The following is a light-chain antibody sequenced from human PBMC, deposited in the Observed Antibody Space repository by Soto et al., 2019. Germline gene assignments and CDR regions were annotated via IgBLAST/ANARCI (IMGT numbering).Light chain of an antibody. Sequence: EIVLTQSPGTLSLSPGERATLSCRASQSFSSDHLAWYQQKPGQAPRLLIFDASNRATGIPDRFSGSGSGTDFTLTISRLEPEDSAVFYCQQYGSSPITFGQGTRLEIK. CDR1: QSFSSDH. J-gene: IGKJ5*01. CDR2: DAS. CDR3: QQYGSSPIT. V-gene: IGKV3-20*01.